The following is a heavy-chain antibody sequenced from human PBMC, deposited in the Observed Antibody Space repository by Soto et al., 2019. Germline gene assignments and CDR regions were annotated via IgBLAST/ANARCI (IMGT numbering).Heavy chain of an antibody. CDR3: ARHPRHYYGDYGISFAY. CDR2: IYYRGST. D-gene: IGHD4-17*01. Sequence: QLQLQESGPGLVKPSEPLSLTCTVSCGSISISSYDWGWIRQPPGKRLEWIGSIYYRGSTHYNPSLKSRVTRSEDTSQKQFSVKLSAVNAADTTVYYCARHPRHYYGDYGISFAYWGQGTMDTVS. CDR1: CGSISISSYD. J-gene: IGHJ4*02. V-gene: IGHV4-39*01.